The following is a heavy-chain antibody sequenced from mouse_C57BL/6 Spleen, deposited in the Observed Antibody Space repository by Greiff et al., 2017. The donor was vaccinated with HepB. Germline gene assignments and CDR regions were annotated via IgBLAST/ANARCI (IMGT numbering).Heavy chain of an antibody. V-gene: IGHV5-17*01. CDR2: ISSGSSTI. Sequence: EVHLVESGGGLVKPGGSLKLSCAASGFTFSDYGMHWVRQAPEKGLEWVAYISSGSSTIYYADTVKGRFTISRDNAKNTLFLQMTSLRSEDTAMYYCARTIYGMDYWGQGTSVTVSS. CDR1: GFTFSDYG. CDR3: ARTIYGMDY. J-gene: IGHJ4*01. D-gene: IGHD1-1*01.